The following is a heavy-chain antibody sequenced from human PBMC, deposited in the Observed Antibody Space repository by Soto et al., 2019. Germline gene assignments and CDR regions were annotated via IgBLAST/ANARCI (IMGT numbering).Heavy chain of an antibody. Sequence: ASVKVSCKASGGTFSSYAISWVRQAPGQGLEWMGGIIPIFDTANYAQKFQGRVTITADESTSTAYMELSSLRSEDTAVYYCARRSGVSLVRFDPWGQGTLVTVSS. CDR1: GGTFSSYA. J-gene: IGHJ5*02. D-gene: IGHD3-3*01. CDR3: ARRSGVSLVRFDP. V-gene: IGHV1-69*13. CDR2: IIPIFDTA.